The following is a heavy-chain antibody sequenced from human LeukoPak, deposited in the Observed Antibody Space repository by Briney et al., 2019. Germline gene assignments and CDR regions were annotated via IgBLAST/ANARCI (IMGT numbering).Heavy chain of an antibody. CDR2: ISYDGGTK. Sequence: GGSLRLSCAASGFTFSAYPVHWVRQAPGKGLEWVAFISYDGGTKDYTDSVKGRFTISRDNSKNTLFLQMSSLRDEDTAVYYCARDPSGSGSDWPNWGFDYWGQGTLVTVSS. CDR3: ARDPSGSGSDWPNWGFDY. V-gene: IGHV3-30-3*01. J-gene: IGHJ4*02. D-gene: IGHD1-26*01. CDR1: GFTFSAYP.